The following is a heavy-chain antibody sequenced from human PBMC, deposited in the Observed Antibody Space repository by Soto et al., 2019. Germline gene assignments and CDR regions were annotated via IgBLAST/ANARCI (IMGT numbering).Heavy chain of an antibody. CDR2: AYYSGTT. Sequence: HLQLQESGPGLVKPSETLSLSCTVSGGSISSSSYYWGWIRQPPGKGLEWIGNAYYSGTTYYNPPLKSRVTISVDTSKSQFSLRVSSVTAADTAVYYCVRGCSGGSWFSSFDYWGQGSLVPVSS. CDR3: VRGCSGGSWFSSFDY. V-gene: IGHV4-39*01. D-gene: IGHD2-15*01. CDR1: GGSISSSSYY. J-gene: IGHJ4*02.